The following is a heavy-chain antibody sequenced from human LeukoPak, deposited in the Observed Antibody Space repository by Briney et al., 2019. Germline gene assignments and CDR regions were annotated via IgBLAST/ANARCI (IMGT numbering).Heavy chain of an antibody. CDR3: ARSRSWYISHSDY. J-gene: IGHJ4*02. CDR2: INPNSGGT. V-gene: IGHV1-2*06. CDR1: GYTFTGYY. Sequence: GASVKVSCKASGYTFTGYYMHWVRQAPGQGLEWMGRINPNSGGTNYAQKFQGRVTMTRDTSISTAYMELSSLRSEDTAVYYCARSRSWYISHSDYWGQGTLVTVSS. D-gene: IGHD6-13*01.